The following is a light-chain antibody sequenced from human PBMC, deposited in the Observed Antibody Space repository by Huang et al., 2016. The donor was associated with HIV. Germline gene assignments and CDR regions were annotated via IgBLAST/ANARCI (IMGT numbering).Light chain of an antibody. CDR3: QQSFDAPRT. V-gene: IGKV1-39*01. Sequence: DIQMTQSPPSLSASVGDRVTITCRASQSINSYLNWYQQKPGKAPNLLFYAASSLQRGVPARFSGSGSGTDFTLTISSLQPEDFATYYCQQSFDAPRTFGQGTKLEIK. CDR2: AAS. J-gene: IGKJ2*01. CDR1: QSINSY.